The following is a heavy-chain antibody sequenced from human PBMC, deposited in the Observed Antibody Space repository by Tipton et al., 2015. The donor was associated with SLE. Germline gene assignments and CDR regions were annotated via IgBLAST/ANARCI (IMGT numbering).Heavy chain of an antibody. Sequence: SLRLSCAASGFTFSSYAMSWVRQAPGKGLEWVLVIYSGGSTNYADSVKGRFTISRNNSKNTLYLQMNSLRAEDTAVYYCAKDPPGECTGGDFQDWGRGDLVTVSS. V-gene: IGHV3-23*03. CDR2: IYSGGST. D-gene: IGHD2-21*01. CDR3: AKDPPGECTGGDFQD. CDR1: GFTFSSYA. J-gene: IGHJ1*01.